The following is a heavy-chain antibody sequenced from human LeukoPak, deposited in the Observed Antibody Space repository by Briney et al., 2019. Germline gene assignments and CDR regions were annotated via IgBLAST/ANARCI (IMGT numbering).Heavy chain of an antibody. V-gene: IGHV4-34*01. Sequence: SETLSLTCAVYGGSFSGYYWGWIRQPPGKGLEWIGEINHSGSTNYNPSLKSRVTISVDTSKNQFSLKLSSVTAADTAVYYCGRLPAVSRSSSGWQFRRRFDYWGQETLVTVSS. CDR3: GRLPAVSRSSSGWQFRRRFDY. CDR1: GGSFSGYY. CDR2: INHSGST. D-gene: IGHD6-13*01. J-gene: IGHJ4*02.